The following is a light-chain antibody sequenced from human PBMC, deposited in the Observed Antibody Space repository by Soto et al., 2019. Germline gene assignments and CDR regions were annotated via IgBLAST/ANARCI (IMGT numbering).Light chain of an antibody. J-gene: IGKJ2*01. Sequence: ETVMTQSPATLPVSPGERATLSCRASQNVRSNLAWYQQKPGQPPRLLIYGASTRATGVPARFSGSGSGTEFTLTINSLQSEDFALYYCQQYGSSPPNTFGQGTRLELK. CDR3: QQYGSSPPNT. CDR2: GAS. V-gene: IGKV3-15*01. CDR1: QNVRSN.